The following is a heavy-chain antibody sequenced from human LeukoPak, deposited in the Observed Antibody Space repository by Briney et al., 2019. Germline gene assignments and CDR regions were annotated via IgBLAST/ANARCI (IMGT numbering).Heavy chain of an antibody. CDR2: INTDGSST. J-gene: IGHJ4*02. CDR1: GFTFSSYW. CDR3: ATDRPGGGWSFDY. V-gene: IGHV3-74*01. Sequence: PGGSLRLSCAASGFTFSSYWMHWVRQAPGKGLVWVSRINTDGSSTNYADSVKGRFTISRDNAKNTLYLQMNSLRAEDTAVYYCATDRPGGGWSFDYWGQGTLVTVSS. D-gene: IGHD6-19*01.